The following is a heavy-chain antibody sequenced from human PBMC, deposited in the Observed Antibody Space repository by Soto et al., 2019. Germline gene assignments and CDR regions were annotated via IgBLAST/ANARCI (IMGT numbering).Heavy chain of an antibody. J-gene: IGHJ4*02. CDR1: AVTFTSYF. Sequence: ASVKVSCKAPAVTFTSYFMHWVRQAPGHGLEWIGVINPNGGSTKFAQTFQGRVTMTGDTSTSTVYMELSSLRSEDTAVYYCAREEMATPMGLFDYWGQGTLVTVSS. CDR3: AREEMATPMGLFDY. CDR2: INPNGGST. D-gene: IGHD5-12*01. V-gene: IGHV1-46*01.